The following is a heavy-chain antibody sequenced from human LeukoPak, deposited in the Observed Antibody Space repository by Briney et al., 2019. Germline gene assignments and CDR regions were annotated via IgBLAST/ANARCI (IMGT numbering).Heavy chain of an antibody. D-gene: IGHD4-17*01. V-gene: IGHV5-51*01. J-gene: IGHJ3*01. Sequence: GESLKISCKGSGYIFTNYWIGWVRQMPGKGLEWMGMIYPADSDTRYRPSFQGQVTISADKSISTAYLQWISLKASDTAIYYCASDYGYPNNAFDVWGQGTMVKVSS. CDR3: ASDYGYPNNAFDV. CDR1: GYIFTNYW. CDR2: IYPADSDT.